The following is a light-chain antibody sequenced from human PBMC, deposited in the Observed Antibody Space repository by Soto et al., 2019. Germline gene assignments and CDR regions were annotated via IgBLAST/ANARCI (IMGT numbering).Light chain of an antibody. J-gene: IGKJ4*01. CDR2: GAS. Sequence: EIVLTQSPGTLSLSPGERATLSCRASQSVSSSYLAWYQQKPGQAPRLLIHGASSRATGIPDRFSGSGSGTDFTLTISRLEPEDFAVYYCQQYGSSPPVTFGGGTK. V-gene: IGKV3-20*01. CDR3: QQYGSSPPVT. CDR1: QSVSSSY.